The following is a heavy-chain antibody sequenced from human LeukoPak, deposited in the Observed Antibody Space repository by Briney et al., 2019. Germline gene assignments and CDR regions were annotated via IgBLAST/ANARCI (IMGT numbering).Heavy chain of an antibody. CDR2: ISASGSST. CDR1: GFTFSSYA. D-gene: IGHD6-6*01. CDR3: AKDVGSGEQLVRVINY. J-gene: IGHJ4*02. Sequence: PGGSLRLSCAASGFTFSSYAMSWVRQAPGKGLEWVTGISASGSSTYYADSVRGRFTISRDNSKNTVYLQMNSLRVEDTAEYYCAKDVGSGEQLVRVINYWGQGTLVTVSS. V-gene: IGHV3-23*01.